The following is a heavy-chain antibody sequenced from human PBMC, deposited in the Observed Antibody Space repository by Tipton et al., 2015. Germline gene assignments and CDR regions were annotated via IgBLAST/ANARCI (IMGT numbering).Heavy chain of an antibody. CDR3: VRGKYFNWPDNLYNMDV. CDR1: GFTFNTYT. Sequence: SLRLSCVGSGFTFNTYTMHWVRQAPGKGLEWVSSISSSDTYLYYAASLKGRFTISRDNAKNPVYLQMNSLRVEDTAVYYCVRGKYFNWPDNLYNMDVWGQGTTVTVSS. CDR2: ISSSDTYL. J-gene: IGHJ6*02. V-gene: IGHV3-21*01. D-gene: IGHD2/OR15-2a*01.